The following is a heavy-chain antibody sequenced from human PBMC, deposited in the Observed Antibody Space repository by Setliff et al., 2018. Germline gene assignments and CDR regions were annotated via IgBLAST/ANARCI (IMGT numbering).Heavy chain of an antibody. CDR1: GFNFSNYR. CDR3: ARTCSGSGCYAGLES. CDR2: IWHDGGNK. D-gene: IGHD2-15*01. J-gene: IGHJ4*02. V-gene: IGHV3-33*08. Sequence: GGSLRLSCSGSGFNFSNYRMHWVRQAPGKGLEWVAVIWHDGGNKYHADSVKGRFTISRDNSKNTLYLQMNSLRPEDTAVYYCARTCSGSGCYAGLESWGQGTPVTVSS.